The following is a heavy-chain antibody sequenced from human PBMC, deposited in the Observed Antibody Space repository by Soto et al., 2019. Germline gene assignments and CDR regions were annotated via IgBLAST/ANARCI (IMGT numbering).Heavy chain of an antibody. Sequence: QVQLQESGPGLVKPSQTLSLTCTVSGGSISSGDYYWSWIRQPPGKGLEWIGYIYYSGSTYYNPSLKSRVTISVDTSKSQFSLKLSSVTAADTAVYYCASMYSSSSLLSSPSDYWGQGTLVTVSS. CDR3: ASMYSSSSLLSSPSDY. D-gene: IGHD6-6*01. J-gene: IGHJ4*02. CDR2: IYYSGST. V-gene: IGHV4-30-4*01. CDR1: GGSISSGDYY.